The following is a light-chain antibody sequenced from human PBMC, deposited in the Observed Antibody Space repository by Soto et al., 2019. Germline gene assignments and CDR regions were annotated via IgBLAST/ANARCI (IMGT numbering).Light chain of an antibody. CDR3: HQFASTPRA. V-gene: IGKV3-20*01. J-gene: IGKJ1*01. Sequence: EIVLTQSPGTLSLSPGESATLSCRASQSVDRNYLAWFQQKPGQPPRLLIYGASSRATGIPPRFSGSGSGTEFVLTISGLEPEDFAVYYCHQFASTPRAFGQGTKVERK. CDR1: QSVDRNY. CDR2: GAS.